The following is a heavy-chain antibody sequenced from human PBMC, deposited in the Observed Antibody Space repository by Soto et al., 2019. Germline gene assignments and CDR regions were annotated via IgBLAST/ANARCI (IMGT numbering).Heavy chain of an antibody. CDR2: FYYSGST. Sequence: PSETLSLTCSVSGGSISSYYWSWIRQPPGKGLEWIGYFYYSGSTNYSPSLKSRVSISIDTSKNQFSLNLSSVTAADTAVYYCARNINRNFNFDYWGQGTLVTVSS. CDR3: ARNINRNFNFDY. V-gene: IGHV4-59*12. CDR1: GGSISSYY. J-gene: IGHJ4*02.